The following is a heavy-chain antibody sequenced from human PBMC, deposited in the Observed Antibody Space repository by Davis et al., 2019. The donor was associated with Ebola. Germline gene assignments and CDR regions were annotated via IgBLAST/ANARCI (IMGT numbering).Heavy chain of an antibody. Sequence: GGSLRLSCAASGFTFSSYGMHWVRQAPGKGLEWVAFIRYDGSNKYYADSVKGRFTISRDNSKNSLYLQMNSLRDENTAVYYCARVPGYSSHYYYYYGMDVWGKGTTVTVSS. V-gene: IGHV3-30*02. CDR1: GFTFSSYG. CDR3: ARVPGYSSHYYYYYGMDV. D-gene: IGHD6-13*01. CDR2: IRYDGSNK. J-gene: IGHJ6*04.